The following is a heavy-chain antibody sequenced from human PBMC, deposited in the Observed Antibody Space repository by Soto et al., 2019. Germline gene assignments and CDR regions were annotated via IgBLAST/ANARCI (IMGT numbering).Heavy chain of an antibody. CDR2: VSGNNGAS. CDR3: VRDQKYFRVNGNWFDS. D-gene: IGHD2-2*01. CDR1: GYTSADSG. V-gene: IGHV1-18*04. J-gene: IGHJ5*01. Sequence: SVKVSCKASGYTSADSGISGVLRSPVRWLEWMGWVSGNNGASNPAPKVQGRITMTLDTSTGVSYMALRSLRSDDTAIYYCVRDQKYFRVNGNWFDSWGQGTLVTVSS.